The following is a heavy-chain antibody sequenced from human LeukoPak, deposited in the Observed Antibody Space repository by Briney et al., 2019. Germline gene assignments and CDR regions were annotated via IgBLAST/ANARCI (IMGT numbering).Heavy chain of an antibody. Sequence: PGGPLNPSGAAPGPTFTTLPRSWAPQVPGKGLEWVSVISGSGDNTYYADSVKGRFTISRDNSKNMLYLQMNSLRAEDTAVYYCAKWKYSNSGIDDYWGQGTLVTVSS. CDR2: ISGSGDNT. J-gene: IGHJ4*02. V-gene: IGHV3-23*01. CDR1: GPTFTTLP. CDR3: AKWKYSNSGIDDY. D-gene: IGHD6-6*01.